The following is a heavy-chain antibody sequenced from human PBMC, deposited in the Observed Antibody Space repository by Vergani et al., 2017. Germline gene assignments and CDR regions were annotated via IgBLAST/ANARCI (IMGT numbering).Heavy chain of an antibody. D-gene: IGHD1-1*01. Sequence: QVQLVESGGGVVQPGGSLRLSCIASGFTFRIYGMHWVRQAPGKGLEWVAFIRYDGTKRFYGDSVKGRFTISRDNSKNTLYLEMNALRAEDTAVYYCARDFLTRVTTLDYYYMGVWGKGTTVTVSS. CDR3: ARDFLTRVTTLDYYYMGV. CDR1: GFTFRIYG. J-gene: IGHJ6*03. V-gene: IGHV3-30*02. CDR2: IRYDGTKR.